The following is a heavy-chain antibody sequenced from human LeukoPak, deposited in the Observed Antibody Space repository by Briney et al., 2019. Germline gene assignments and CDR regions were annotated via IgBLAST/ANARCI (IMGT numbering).Heavy chain of an antibody. CDR1: GGSISSHY. CDR2: IYYSGST. Sequence: SETLSLTCSVSGGSISSHYWSWIRQPPGRGLDWFGNIYYSGSTKYNPSLKSRVTISVDTSKNQFSLKLSSVTAADTAVYYCARGGTTVTPGLLWFDPWGQGTLVTVSS. CDR3: ARGGTTVTPGLLWFDP. D-gene: IGHD4-17*01. V-gene: IGHV4-59*11. J-gene: IGHJ5*02.